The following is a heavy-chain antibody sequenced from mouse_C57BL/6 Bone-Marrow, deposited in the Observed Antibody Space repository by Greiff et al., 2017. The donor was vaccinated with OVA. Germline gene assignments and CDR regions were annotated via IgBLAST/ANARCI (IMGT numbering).Heavy chain of an antibody. CDR2: INPSSGYT. D-gene: IGHD1-1*01. Sequence: VQLQQSGAELARPGASVKMSCKASGYTFTSYTMHWVKQRPGQGLEWIGYINPSSGYTKYNQKFKDKATLTADKSSSTAYMQLSSLTSEDSAVYYSASHYGSSPFDYWGQGTTLTVSS. J-gene: IGHJ2*01. CDR3: ASHYGSSPFDY. V-gene: IGHV1-4*01. CDR1: GYTFTSYT.